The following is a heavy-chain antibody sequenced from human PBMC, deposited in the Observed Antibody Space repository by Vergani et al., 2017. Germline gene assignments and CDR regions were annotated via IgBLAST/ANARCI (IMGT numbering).Heavy chain of an antibody. CDR2: IWYDGATR. D-gene: IGHD2-21*01. J-gene: IGHJ3*02. Sequence: QVRLVESGGGVVQTGGSLRLSCEASGFTFSDYNMHWVRQAPGKGLEWVAVIWYDGATRYMADAVKGRFTISRDNSKSSLYLQMNSLRAEDTAIYYCAKSGVYHIGSFDAFDIWGHGTMVTVSS. CDR1: GFTFSDYN. V-gene: IGHV3-33*06. CDR3: AKSGVYHIGSFDAFDI.